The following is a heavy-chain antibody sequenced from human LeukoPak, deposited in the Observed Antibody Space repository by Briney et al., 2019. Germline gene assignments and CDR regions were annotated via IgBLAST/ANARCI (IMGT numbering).Heavy chain of an antibody. D-gene: IGHD3-9*01. V-gene: IGHV5-51*01. Sequence: GESLKISCKGSGYSFTSYWIGWVRQMPGKGLEWMGIIYPGDSDTRYSPPFQGQVTISADKSISTAYLQWSSLKASDTAMYYCARSSRRYFGWFDPWGQGTLVTVSS. CDR1: GYSFTSYW. J-gene: IGHJ5*02. CDR3: ARSSRRYFGWFDP. CDR2: IYPGDSDT.